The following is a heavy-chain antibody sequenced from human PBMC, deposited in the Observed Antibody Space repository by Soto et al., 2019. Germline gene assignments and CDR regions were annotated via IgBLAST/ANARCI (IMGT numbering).Heavy chain of an antibody. CDR2: MNPNSGNT. D-gene: IGHD3-3*01. CDR1: GYTFTSYD. CDR3: ARGSRSDFWSGYYPGEWFDP. J-gene: IGHJ5*02. Sequence: GASVKVSCKASGYTFTSYDINWVRLATGQGLEWMGWMNPNSGNTGYAQKFQGRVTMTRNTSISTAYMELSSLRSEDTAVYYCARGSRSDFWSGYYPGEWFDPWGQGTLVTVSS. V-gene: IGHV1-8*01.